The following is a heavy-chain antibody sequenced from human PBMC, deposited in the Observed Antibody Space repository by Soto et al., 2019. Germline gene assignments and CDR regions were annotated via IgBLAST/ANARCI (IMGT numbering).Heavy chain of an antibody. CDR3: ARRRYSSGYNWFDP. CDR2: IYYSGST. Sequence: SETLSLTCTVSGGSISSSSYYWGWIRQPPGKGLEWIGSIYYSGSTYYNPSLKSRVTISVDTSKNQFSLKLSSVTAADTAVYYCARRRYSSGYNWFDPWGQGTLVTVSS. CDR1: GGSISSSSYY. V-gene: IGHV4-39*01. D-gene: IGHD6-19*01. J-gene: IGHJ5*02.